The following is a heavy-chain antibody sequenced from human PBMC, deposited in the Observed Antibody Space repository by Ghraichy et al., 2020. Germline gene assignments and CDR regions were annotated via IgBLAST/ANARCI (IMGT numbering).Heavy chain of an antibody. CDR1: GFTFSSYW. J-gene: IGHJ6*02. Sequence: GSLSLSCAASGFTFSSYWMSWVRQAPGKGLEWVANIKQDGSEKYYVDSVKGRFTISRDNAKNSLYLQMNSLRAEDTAVYYCARSDYLDDYYYYGMDVWGQGTTVTVSS. V-gene: IGHV3-7*01. CDR2: IKQDGSEK. D-gene: IGHD4-11*01. CDR3: ARSDYLDDYYYYGMDV.